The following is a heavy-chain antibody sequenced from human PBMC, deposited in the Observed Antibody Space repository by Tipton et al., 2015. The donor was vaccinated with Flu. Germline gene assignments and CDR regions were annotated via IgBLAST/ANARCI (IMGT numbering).Heavy chain of an antibody. J-gene: IGHJ4*02. CDR3: ARDRGYSCFDY. V-gene: IGHV3-7*01. Sequence: SSGGYYWTWIRQLPGKGLEWVANMNQDGSEKNYMDAVKGRFSISRDNAKNSVYLQMNSLRAGDTAVYYCARDRGYSCFDYWGLGNLVTVSS. D-gene: IGHD5-12*01. CDR1: SSGGYY. CDR2: MNQDGSEK.